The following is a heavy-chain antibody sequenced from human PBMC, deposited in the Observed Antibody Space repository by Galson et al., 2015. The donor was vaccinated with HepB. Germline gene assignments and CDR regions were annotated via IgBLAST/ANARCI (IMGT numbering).Heavy chain of an antibody. CDR3: ARGGGYPEY. CDR1: GFTLTSYR. J-gene: IGHJ4*02. Sequence: SLSLSCAASGFTLTSYRMSWVRQAPGKGLEWVATIPPGGSETYYVDSVKGRVTSSRDNAKNAGSLERNSRRGEDTALYFWARGGGYPEYWGQGILVT. D-gene: IGHD6-19*01. V-gene: IGHV3-7*03. CDR2: IPPGGSET.